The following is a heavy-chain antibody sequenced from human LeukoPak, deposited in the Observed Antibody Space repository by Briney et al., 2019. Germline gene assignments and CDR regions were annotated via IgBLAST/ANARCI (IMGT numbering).Heavy chain of an antibody. CDR3: ARDWSFGSGSYNNWFDP. D-gene: IGHD3-10*01. Sequence: GASVXVSCKASGYTFTSYGISWVRQAPGQGLEWMGWISAYNGNTNYAQKLQGRVTMTTDPSTSTAYMELRSLRSDDTAVYYCARDWSFGSGSYNNWFDPWGQGTLVTVSS. CDR1: GYTFTSYG. V-gene: IGHV1-18*04. J-gene: IGHJ5*02. CDR2: ISAYNGNT.